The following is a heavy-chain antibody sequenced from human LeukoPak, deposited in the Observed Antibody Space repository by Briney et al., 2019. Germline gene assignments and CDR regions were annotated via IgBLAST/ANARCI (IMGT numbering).Heavy chain of an antibody. CDR2: ISAYNGNT. CDR3: ARRPRVWEFDAFDI. D-gene: IGHD1-26*01. V-gene: IGHV1-18*01. CDR1: GYTFTSYG. J-gene: IGHJ3*02. Sequence: ASVKVSCKASGYTFTSYGISWVRQAPGQGLEWMGWISAYNGNTNYAQKFQGRVTITADESTSTAYMELSSLRSEDTAVYYCARRPRVWEFDAFDIWGQGTMVTVSS.